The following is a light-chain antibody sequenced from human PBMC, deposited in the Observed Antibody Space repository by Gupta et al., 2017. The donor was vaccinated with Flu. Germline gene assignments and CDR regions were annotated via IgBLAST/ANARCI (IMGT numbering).Light chain of an antibody. Sequence: QSALTQPASVSGSPGQSLTISCSGSSSDVGSYNLVSWYEQHPGKAPTLMIYEDSKRPSGVSKRFSVYKSGNTASLSMSGLHAEYEADYYFCSNAGRSTFVFGTGTKVTVL. J-gene: IGLJ1*01. CDR1: SSDVGSYNL. CDR3: CSNAGRSTFV. V-gene: IGLV2-23*01. CDR2: EDS.